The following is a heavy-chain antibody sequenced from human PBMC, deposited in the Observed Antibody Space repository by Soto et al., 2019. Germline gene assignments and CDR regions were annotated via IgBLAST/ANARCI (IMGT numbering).Heavy chain of an antibody. CDR1: GGSFSGYY. J-gene: IGHJ6*02. V-gene: IGHV4-34*01. CDR2: INHSGST. Sequence: SETLSLTCAVYGGSFSGYYWIWIRQPPGKGLEWIGEINHSGSTNYNPSLKSRVTISVDTSKNQFSLKLSSVTAADTAVYYCARGEAAGWFGELLATYYGMDVWGQGTTVTVSS. CDR3: ARGEAAGWFGELLATYYGMDV. D-gene: IGHD3-10*01.